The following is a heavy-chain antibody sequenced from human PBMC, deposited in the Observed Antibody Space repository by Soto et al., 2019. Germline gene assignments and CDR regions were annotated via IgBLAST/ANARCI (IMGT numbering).Heavy chain of an antibody. J-gene: IGHJ6*02. D-gene: IGHD6-13*01. CDR1: GGTFSSYA. CDR2: IIPIFGTA. CDR3: AAQTIAAAGGGYYYYRMDV. Sequence: SVKVSCKASGGTFSSYAISWVRHAPGQGXEWMGGIIPIFGTANYAQKFQGRVTITADESTSTAYMELSSLRSEDTAVYYCAAQTIAAAGGGYYYYRMDVWGQGTTVTVSS. V-gene: IGHV1-69*13.